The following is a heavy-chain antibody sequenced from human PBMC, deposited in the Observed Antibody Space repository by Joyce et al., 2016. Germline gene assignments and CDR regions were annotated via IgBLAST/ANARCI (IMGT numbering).Heavy chain of an antibody. CDR1: GFTFNSYA. D-gene: IGHD3-10*01. Sequence: QVHLVESGGGVVLPGKSLRLSCAAPGFTFNSYAMHWVRQAPGKGLEWVALISFDGNTEHYADSVKGRFSISRDKSMNTVVLQMNGLRADDTAAYFCARGDTYYGSGYYFDYWGQGTFVTVSS. CDR3: ARGDTYYGSGYYFDY. J-gene: IGHJ4*02. CDR2: ISFDGNTE. V-gene: IGHV3-30-3*01.